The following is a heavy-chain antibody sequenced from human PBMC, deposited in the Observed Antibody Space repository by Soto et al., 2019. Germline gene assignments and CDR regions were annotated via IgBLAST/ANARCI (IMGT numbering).Heavy chain of an antibody. Sequence: PSETLSLTCTVSGGSISSSSYYWGWIRQPPGEGLEWIGSIYDSGSTYYNPSLKSRVTISVDTSKNQFSLKLSSVTAADTAVYYCARQGDSSSWYGDFDYWGQGTLVTVSS. J-gene: IGHJ4*02. V-gene: IGHV4-39*01. CDR1: GGSISSSSYY. CDR2: IYDSGST. CDR3: ARQGDSSSWYGDFDY. D-gene: IGHD6-13*01.